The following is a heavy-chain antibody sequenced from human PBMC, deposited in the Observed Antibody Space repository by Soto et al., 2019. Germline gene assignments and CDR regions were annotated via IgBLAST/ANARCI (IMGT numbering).Heavy chain of an antibody. D-gene: IGHD3-3*01. Sequence: QVHLVQSGAEVKKPGSSVKVSCKASGGTFSNFAISWVRQAPGQGLEWMGGIIPLFGTTNYAQKFQGRVTMTADESTSTAYMELTSLRSEDTAVYYCARGGFWSGYYSWFDPWGQGTLVTVSS. CDR1: GGTFSNFA. CDR2: IIPLFGTT. J-gene: IGHJ5*02. CDR3: ARGGFWSGYYSWFDP. V-gene: IGHV1-69*12.